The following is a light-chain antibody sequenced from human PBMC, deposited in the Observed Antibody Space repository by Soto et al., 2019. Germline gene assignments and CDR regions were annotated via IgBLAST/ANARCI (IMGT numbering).Light chain of an antibody. CDR2: AAS. CDR3: HQRSSNPPYT. J-gene: IGKJ2*01. Sequence: DIQMTQSPSSLSASVGDSVTITCRASQSIGDYLNWYQQKPGKAPKLLIYAASTLQSGVPSRVSGSGSGTDFPLTISSLQSADFATYYCHQRSSNPPYTFGQGTKLDIK. V-gene: IGKV1-39*01. CDR1: QSIGDY.